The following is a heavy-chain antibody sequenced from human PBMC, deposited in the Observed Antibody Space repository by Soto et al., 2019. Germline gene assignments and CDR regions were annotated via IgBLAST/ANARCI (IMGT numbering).Heavy chain of an antibody. V-gene: IGHV1-3*01. CDR2: INAGNGNT. CDR3: AREVVVTSCMDV. J-gene: IGHJ6*02. CDR1: GYTFTSYA. Sequence: ASVKGSCKASGYTFTSYAMHWVRQAPGQRLEWMGWINAGNGNTKYSQKFQGRVTITRDTSASTAYLELSSLRSEDTAVYYCAREVVVTSCMDVWGQGTTVTVSS. D-gene: IGHD3-22*01.